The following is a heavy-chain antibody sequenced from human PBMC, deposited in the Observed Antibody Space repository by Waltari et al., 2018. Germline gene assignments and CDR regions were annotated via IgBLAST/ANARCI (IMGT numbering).Heavy chain of an antibody. Sequence: QVQLQESGPGLVKPSQTLSLTCTVSGGSISSGSYYWSWIRQPAGKGLEWIGRIYTSGSTNYNPSLKSRVTISVDTSKNQFSLKLSSVTAADTAVYYCARGWFGTNWGQGTLVTVSS. J-gene: IGHJ4*02. D-gene: IGHD3-10*01. CDR1: GGSISSGSYY. V-gene: IGHV4-61*02. CDR2: IYTSGST. CDR3: ARGWFGTN.